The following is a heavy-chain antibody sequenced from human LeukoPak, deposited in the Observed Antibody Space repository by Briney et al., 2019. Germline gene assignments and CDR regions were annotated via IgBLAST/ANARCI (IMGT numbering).Heavy chain of an antibody. CDR2: ISWNSGSI. D-gene: IGHD5-18*01. J-gene: IGHJ4*02. CDR1: GFTFDDYA. CDR3: AKATNRGYSYGVYFDY. V-gene: IGHV3-9*01. Sequence: GGSLRLSCAASGFTFDDYAMHWVRQAPGKGLEWVSSISWNSGSIGYADSVKGRFTISRDNAKNSLYLQMNSLRAEDTALYYCAKATNRGYSYGVYFDYWGQGTLVTVSS.